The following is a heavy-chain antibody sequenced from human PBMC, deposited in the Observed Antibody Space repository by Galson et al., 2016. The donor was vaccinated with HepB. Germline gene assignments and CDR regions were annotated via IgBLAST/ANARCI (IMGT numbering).Heavy chain of an antibody. CDR2: ICDDSSVK. J-gene: IGHJ6*02. CDR1: GFTLSHYA. CDR3: AKDKVHINGDVGRAGGMDV. V-gene: IGHV3-23*01. Sequence: SLRLSCAASGFTLSHYAMRWVRQAPGKGLEWVARICDDSSVKYYADSVKGRFTISRDNSKNTVFLQMNNLRAEDTAMYYCAKDKVHINGDVGRAGGMDVWGQGTTVTVSS. D-gene: IGHD3-10*01.